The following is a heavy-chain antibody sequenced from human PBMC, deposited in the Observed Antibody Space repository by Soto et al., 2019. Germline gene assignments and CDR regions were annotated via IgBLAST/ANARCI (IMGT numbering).Heavy chain of an antibody. D-gene: IGHD6-6*01. V-gene: IGHV3-33*01. CDR1: GFTFSNYG. CDR2: VWDDGSKK. J-gene: IGHJ2*01. CDR3: ARPPVPKIYWYFDL. Sequence: GGSLRLSCAASGFTFSNYGMHWVRQAPGKGLEWVAVVWDDGSKKYYGDSVKGRFTIARDNSKNTLYLQMDSLRDEDTAVYYCARPPVPKIYWYFDLWGRGTLVTAPQ.